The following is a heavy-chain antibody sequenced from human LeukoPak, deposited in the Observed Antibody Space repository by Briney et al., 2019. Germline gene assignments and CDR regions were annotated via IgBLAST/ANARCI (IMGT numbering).Heavy chain of an antibody. Sequence: GGSLRLSCAASGFTFSSYAMSWVRQAPGKGLERVSATSGSGGSTYYADSVKGRFTISRDNSKNTLYLQMNSLRAEDTAVYYCAKTPPWYSSSWYFDYWGQGTLVTVSS. D-gene: IGHD6-13*01. V-gene: IGHV3-23*01. CDR2: TSGSGGST. CDR1: GFTFSSYA. J-gene: IGHJ4*02. CDR3: AKTPPWYSSSWYFDY.